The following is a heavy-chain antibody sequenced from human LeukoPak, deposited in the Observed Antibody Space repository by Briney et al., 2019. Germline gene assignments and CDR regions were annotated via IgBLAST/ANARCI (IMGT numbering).Heavy chain of an antibody. V-gene: IGHV1-2*02. Sequence: ASVKVSCKASGGTFSNYAISWVRQAPGQGLEWMGWINPNSGGTNYAQTFQGRVTMTRDTSISTAYMELSRLRSDDTAVYYCARDGMAGDCSGGSCYPHWFDPWGQGTLVTVSS. CDR2: INPNSGGT. J-gene: IGHJ5*02. D-gene: IGHD2-15*01. CDR3: ARDGMAGDCSGGSCYPHWFDP. CDR1: GGTFSNYA.